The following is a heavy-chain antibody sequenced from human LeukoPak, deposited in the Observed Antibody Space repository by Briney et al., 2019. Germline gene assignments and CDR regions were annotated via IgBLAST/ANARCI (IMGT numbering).Heavy chain of an antibody. CDR2: ISSSGSTI. D-gene: IGHD4-17*01. V-gene: IGHV3-48*03. Sequence: GGSLRLSCAASGFTFSSYEMNWVRQAPGKGLEWVSYISSSGSTIYYADSVKGRFTISRDNAKNSLYLQMNSLRAEDTAVYYCAKWGEGVTTAVWGQGTLVTVSS. CDR1: GFTFSSYE. J-gene: IGHJ4*02. CDR3: AKWGEGVTTAV.